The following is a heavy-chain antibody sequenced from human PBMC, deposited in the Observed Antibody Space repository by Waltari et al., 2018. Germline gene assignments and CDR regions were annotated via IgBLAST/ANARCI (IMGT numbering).Heavy chain of an antibody. V-gene: IGHV4-39*01. D-gene: IGHD2-15*01. CDR2: IYSSGST. CDR3: ARGPGDISLFDY. J-gene: IGHJ4*02. Sequence: QLQLQESGPGLVKPSEPLSLHCTVSGGSISSSNYYWAWIRQPPGKGLEWIGSIYSSGSTYYNPSLMSRVTISVDTSKNQFSLRLSSVTAADTAVFYCARGPGDISLFDYWGQGTLVTVSS. CDR1: GGSISSSNYY.